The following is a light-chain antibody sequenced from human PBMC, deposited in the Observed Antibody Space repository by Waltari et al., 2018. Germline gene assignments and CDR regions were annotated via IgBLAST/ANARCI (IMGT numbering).Light chain of an antibody. J-gene: IGKJ4*01. CDR2: DAS. CDR1: QTIYSN. V-gene: IGKV3D-15*01. CDR3: QQYGNWPPKLT. Sequence: EIVLTQSPATLSVSPGERATLSCRASQTIYSNLAWYQQKPGQAPRLLIYDASTGATGIPARFSGSGYGTEFTLTISSLQSEDSAVYYCQQYGNWPPKLTVGGGTKVEIK.